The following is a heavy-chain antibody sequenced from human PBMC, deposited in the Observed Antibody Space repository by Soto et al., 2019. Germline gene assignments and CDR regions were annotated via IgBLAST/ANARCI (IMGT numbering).Heavy chain of an antibody. J-gene: IGHJ6*02. D-gene: IGHD3-3*02. V-gene: IGHV3-74*01. CDR1: GFTFSSYW. Sequence: GGSLRLSCAASGFTFSSYWMHWVRQAPGKGLVWVSRINSDGSSTSYADSVKGRFTISRDNAKNTLYLQMNSLRAEDTAVYYCDRLQRSIKLSRAVPHGLDLWGQGTTATVSS. CDR3: DRLQRSIKLSRAVPHGLDL. CDR2: INSDGSST.